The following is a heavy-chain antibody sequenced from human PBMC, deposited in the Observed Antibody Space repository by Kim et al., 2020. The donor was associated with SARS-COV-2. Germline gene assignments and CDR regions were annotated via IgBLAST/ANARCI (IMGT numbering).Heavy chain of an antibody. D-gene: IGHD5-18*01. J-gene: IGHJ4*02. V-gene: IGHV3-33*01. CDR3: ARPRDTAMVIDY. Sequence: YAESVKGRVTISRDNAKNTLYLTMNSLRAEDTAVYYCARPRDTAMVIDYWGQGTLVTVAS.